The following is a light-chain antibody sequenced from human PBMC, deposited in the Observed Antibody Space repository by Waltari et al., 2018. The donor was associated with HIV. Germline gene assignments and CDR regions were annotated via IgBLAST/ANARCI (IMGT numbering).Light chain of an antibody. Sequence: EIVVTQSPLSLSVTPGEPASISCRSSQSLLDSRGYNYLDWYVGRPVQSPQLRICLASDRAFGVHDRVSGSGAGTDFTLKRSRVEVEDAGVYYCMQALQTPVTFGGGTKVEIK. CDR2: LAS. CDR1: QSLLDSRGYNY. CDR3: MQALQTPVT. V-gene: IGKV2-28*01. J-gene: IGKJ4*01.